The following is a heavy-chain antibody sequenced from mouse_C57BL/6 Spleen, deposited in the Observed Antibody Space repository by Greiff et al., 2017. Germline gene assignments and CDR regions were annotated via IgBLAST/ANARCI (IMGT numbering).Heavy chain of an antibody. CDR3: ARQGGDGYLWYFDV. CDR1: GFTFSSYG. J-gene: IGHJ1*03. CDR2: ISSGGSYT. V-gene: IGHV5-6*01. D-gene: IGHD2-3*01. Sequence: EVQLVESGGDLVKPGGSLKLSCAASGFTFSSYGMSWVRQTPDKRLEWVATISSGGSYTYYPDSGKGRFTISRDNAKNTLYLQMSSLKSEDTAMYYCARQGGDGYLWYFDVWGTGTTVTVSS.